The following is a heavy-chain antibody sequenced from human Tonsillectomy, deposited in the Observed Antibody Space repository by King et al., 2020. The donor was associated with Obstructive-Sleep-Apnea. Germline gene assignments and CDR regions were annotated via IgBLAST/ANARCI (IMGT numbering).Heavy chain of an antibody. Sequence: VQLQQWGAGLLKSSETLSLTCAVYGGSFSGYNWSWIRQPPGEGLEWIGEMNHSGSTNYNPSLKSRVTISVDTSKNQFSLKLRSVTDADTAVYYCARGYRWLGYWGQGTQVTVSS. CDR1: GGSFSGYN. CDR2: MNHSGST. V-gene: IGHV4-34*01. J-gene: IGHJ4*02. D-gene: IGHD6-19*01. CDR3: ARGYRWLGY.